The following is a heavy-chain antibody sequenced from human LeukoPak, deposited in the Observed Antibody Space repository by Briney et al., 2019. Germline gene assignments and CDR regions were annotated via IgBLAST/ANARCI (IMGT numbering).Heavy chain of an antibody. Sequence: ASLRVSFMASRYTFTCYGISWVRQAPGQGREWRGWICAYNGNTNYTQKLQGSVTITRNTSISTAYMELSSLRSEDTAVYYCARVRKPLGYCSGGSCYSGIHIFDPWGQGTLVTVSS. CDR1: RYTFTCYG. CDR2: ICAYNGNT. V-gene: IGHV1-18*01. D-gene: IGHD2-15*01. J-gene: IGHJ5*02. CDR3: ARVRKPLGYCSGGSCYSGIHIFDP.